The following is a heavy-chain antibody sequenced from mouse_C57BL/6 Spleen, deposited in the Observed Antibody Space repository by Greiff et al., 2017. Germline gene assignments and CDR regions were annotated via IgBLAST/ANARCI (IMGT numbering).Heavy chain of an antibody. CDR3: AGYAMDY. J-gene: IGHJ4*01. Sequence: DVKLVESGGGLVKPGGSLKLSCAASGFTFSSYAMSWVRQTPEKRLEWVATISDGGSYTYYPDNVKGRFTISRDNAKNNLYLQMSHLKSEDTAMYYCAGYAMDYWGQGTSVTVSS. CDR2: ISDGGSYT. CDR1: GFTFSSYA. V-gene: IGHV5-4*03.